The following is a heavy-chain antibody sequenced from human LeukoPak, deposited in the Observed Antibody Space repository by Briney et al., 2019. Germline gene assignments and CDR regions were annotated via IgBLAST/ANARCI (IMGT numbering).Heavy chain of an antibody. Sequence: PSETLSLTCTVSGGSISSYYWSWIRQPAGKGLEWIGRIYTSGSTNYNPSLKSRVTMSVDTSKNQFSLKLSSVTAADTAVYYCARSQRYDSSGYYRFDYWGQGTLVTVSS. CDR2: IYTSGST. D-gene: IGHD3-22*01. CDR1: GGSISSYY. J-gene: IGHJ4*02. CDR3: ARSQRYDSSGYYRFDY. V-gene: IGHV4-4*07.